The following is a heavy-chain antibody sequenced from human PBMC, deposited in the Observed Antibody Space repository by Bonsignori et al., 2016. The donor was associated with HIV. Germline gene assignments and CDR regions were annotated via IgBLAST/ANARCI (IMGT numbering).Heavy chain of an antibody. V-gene: IGHV3-30-3*01. CDR2: ISYDGSNK. Sequence: GESLKISCAASGFTFSSYAMHWVRQAPGKGLEWVAVISYDGSNKYYADSVKGRFTISRDNSKNTLYLQMNSLRAEDTAVYYCATLGYCSGGSCYYDFWGQGTLVTVSS. CDR1: GFTFSSYA. CDR3: ATLGYCSGGSCYYDF. D-gene: IGHD2-15*01. J-gene: IGHJ4*02.